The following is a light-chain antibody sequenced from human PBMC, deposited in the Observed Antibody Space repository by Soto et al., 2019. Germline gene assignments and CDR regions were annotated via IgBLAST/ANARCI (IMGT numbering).Light chain of an antibody. J-gene: IGLJ3*02. CDR2: DVT. CDR1: SSDVGGYDY. Sequence: QSVLTQPRSVSGSPGQSVTISCTGTSSDVGGYDYVSWYQHHPGEAPKLMIYDVTKGPSGVPDRLSGSKSGNTASLTISGLQAEDEADYYCCSYAGSYTLVFGGGTKVTVL. V-gene: IGLV2-11*01. CDR3: CSYAGSYTLV.